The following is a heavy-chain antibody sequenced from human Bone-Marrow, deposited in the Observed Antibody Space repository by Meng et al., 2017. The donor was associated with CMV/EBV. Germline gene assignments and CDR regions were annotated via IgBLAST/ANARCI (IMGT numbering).Heavy chain of an antibody. CDR2: INPHRGGT. D-gene: IGHD3-22*01. V-gene: IGHV1-2*02. J-gene: IGHJ4*02. CDR3: ARSLDYDSSGSYY. Sequence: KASGYTFTGYYMHWVRQAPGQGLEWMGWINPHRGGTNYAQKFQGRVTMTRDTSISTAYMELSRLRSADTAVYYCARSLDYDSSGSYYWGQGTLVTVSS. CDR1: GYTFTGYY.